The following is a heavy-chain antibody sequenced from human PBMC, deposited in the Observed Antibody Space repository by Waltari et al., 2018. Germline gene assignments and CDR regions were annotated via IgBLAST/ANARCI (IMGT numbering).Heavy chain of an antibody. J-gene: IGHJ4*02. V-gene: IGHV3-7*01. CDR1: GFTFSHYW. CDR2: IKQDGRYK. D-gene: IGHD1-26*01. CDR3: ARGIPSGSYYFDS. Sequence: EVQLVESGGGLVQPGGSLRLSCATSGFTFSHYWMSWVRQAPGEGLEWVANIKQDGRYKYYLDSVKGRFTISRDNAKNSLYLQMNSLSAEDTAVYYCARGIPSGSYYFDSWGQGTLVTVSS.